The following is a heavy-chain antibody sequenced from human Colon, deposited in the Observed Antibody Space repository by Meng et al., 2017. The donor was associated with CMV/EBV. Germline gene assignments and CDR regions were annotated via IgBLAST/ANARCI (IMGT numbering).Heavy chain of an antibody. CDR1: GFTFDDYG. J-gene: IGHJ5*02. CDR2: ITWDGRTT. CDR3: VRDGKAVVTTRARYFDP. Sequence: GESLKISCAASGFTFDDYGMSWVRQIPGKGLEWVSGITWDGRTTGYADSVRGRFTISRDNAKNSLYLQMNSLRAGDTAFYHCVRDGKAVVTTRARYFDPWGQGTLVTVSS. V-gene: IGHV3-20*01. D-gene: IGHD4-23*01.